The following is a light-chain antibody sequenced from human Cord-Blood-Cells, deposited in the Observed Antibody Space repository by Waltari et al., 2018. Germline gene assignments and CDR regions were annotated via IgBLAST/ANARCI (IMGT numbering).Light chain of an antibody. CDR2: EVS. V-gene: IGLV2-8*01. CDR1: SSDVGGYNY. CDR3: SSYAGSNNLV. Sequence: QSALTQPPSASGSPGQSVTLSCTGTSSDVGGYNYVSWYQQHPGKPPKRMIYEVSKRPSGVPDRFSGSKSGNTASLTVSGLQAEDDADYYCSSYAGSNNLVFGGGTKLTVL. J-gene: IGLJ3*02.